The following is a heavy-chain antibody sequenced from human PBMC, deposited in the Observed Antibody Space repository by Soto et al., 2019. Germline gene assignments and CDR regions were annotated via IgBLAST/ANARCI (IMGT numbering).Heavy chain of an antibody. CDR3: ARDGGLGYCSSTSCYTKDYYYYGMDV. Sequence: ASVKVSCKASGYTFTSYGISWVRQSPGQGLEGMGWISAYNGNTNYAQKLQGRVTMTTDTSTSTAYMELRSLRSDDTAVYYCARDGGLGYCSSTSCYTKDYYYYGMDVWGQGTTVTVSS. V-gene: IGHV1-18*04. CDR1: GYTFTSYG. D-gene: IGHD2-2*02. CDR2: ISAYNGNT. J-gene: IGHJ6*02.